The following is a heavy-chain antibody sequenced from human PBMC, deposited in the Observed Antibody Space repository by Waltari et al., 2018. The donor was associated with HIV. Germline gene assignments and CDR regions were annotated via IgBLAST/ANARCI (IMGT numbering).Heavy chain of an antibody. V-gene: IGHV3-48*01. CDR1: GFIFNPYS. CDR3: ARLMVVAGTPYYGLDV. D-gene: IGHD2-15*01. CDR2: ITSSSSTI. J-gene: IGHJ6*02. Sequence: EVQLVESGGDLVQPGGSLSLSCAVPGFIFNPYSLNWVRQAPGKGLEWISYITSSSSTIYYADSVKGRFTISRDNAKNPLYLQMNSLRAEDTAVYYCARLMVVAGTPYYGLDVWGQGTTVTVSS.